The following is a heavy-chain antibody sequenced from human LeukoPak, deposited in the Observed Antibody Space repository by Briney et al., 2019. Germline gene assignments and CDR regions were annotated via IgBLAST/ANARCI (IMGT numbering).Heavy chain of an antibody. V-gene: IGHV3-48*03. D-gene: IGHD3-22*01. CDR3: ARASDTYYYDSSGSPHFDY. CDR1: GFTFSSYG. CDR2: ISSSGSTI. Sequence: GGSLRLSCAASGFTFSSYGMNWVRQAPGKGLEWVSYISSSGSTIYYADSVKGRFTISRDNAKNSLYLQMNSLRAEDTAVYYCARASDTYYYDSSGSPHFDYWGQGTLVTVSP. J-gene: IGHJ4*02.